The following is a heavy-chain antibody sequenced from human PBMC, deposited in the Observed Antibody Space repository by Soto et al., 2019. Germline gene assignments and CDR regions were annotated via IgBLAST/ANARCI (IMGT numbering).Heavy chain of an antibody. D-gene: IGHD5-18*01. CDR2: IYPGDSDT. V-gene: IGHV5-51*01. CDR1: GYSFTSYW. CDR3: ASSAYSYGGNYYYYGMDV. J-gene: IGHJ6*02. Sequence: RGESLKISCKGSGYSFTSYWIGWVRQMPGKGLEWMGSIYPGDSDTRYSPSFQGQVTISADKSISTAYLQWSSLKASDTAMYYCASSAYSYGGNYYYYGMDVWGQGTTVTVSS.